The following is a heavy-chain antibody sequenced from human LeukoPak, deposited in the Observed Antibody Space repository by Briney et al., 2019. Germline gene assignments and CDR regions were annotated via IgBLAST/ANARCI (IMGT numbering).Heavy chain of an antibody. CDR2: ISSSSSYI. Sequence: GGSLRLSCAASGFTFSSYSMNWVRQAPGKGLGWVSSISSSSSYIYYADSVKGRFTISRDNAKNSLYLQMNSLRAEDTAVYYCATLGGNSDYWGQGTLVTVSS. CDR3: ATLGGNSDY. V-gene: IGHV3-21*04. CDR1: GFTFSSYS. D-gene: IGHD2-21*02. J-gene: IGHJ4*02.